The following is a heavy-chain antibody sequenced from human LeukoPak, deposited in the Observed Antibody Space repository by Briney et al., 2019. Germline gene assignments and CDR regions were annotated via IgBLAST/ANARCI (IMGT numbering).Heavy chain of an antibody. CDR3: AYAVGDYDSFDY. J-gene: IGHJ4*02. V-gene: IGHV5-10-1*01. CDR2: IDPSDSYT. D-gene: IGHD3-22*01. Sequence: GESLKISCKGSGYTFTNYWITWVRQMPGKGLEWMGTIDPSDSYTNYSPSFQGHVTISADKSISTAYLQWSSLKASDTAMYYCAYAVGDYDSFDYWGQGTLVTVSS. CDR1: GYTFTNYW.